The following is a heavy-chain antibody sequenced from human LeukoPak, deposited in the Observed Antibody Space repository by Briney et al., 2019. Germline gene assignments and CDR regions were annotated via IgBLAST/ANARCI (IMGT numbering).Heavy chain of an antibody. CDR1: GFTFSNYY. CDR2: LKQDGSQI. J-gene: IGHJ4*01. D-gene: IGHD5-12*01. CDR3: VKGAGFILDW. Sequence: GGSLRLSCVGSGFTFSNYYMHWVSQAPGKGLEWVANLKQDGSQINYVDSVKGRFTISRDNAKNSLYLQMNSLRAEDTAVYYCVKGAGFILDWWGQGTLVTVSS. V-gene: IGHV3-7*01.